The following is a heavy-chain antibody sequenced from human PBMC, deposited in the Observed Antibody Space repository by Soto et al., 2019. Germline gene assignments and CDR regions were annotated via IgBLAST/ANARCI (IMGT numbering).Heavy chain of an antibody. V-gene: IGHV4-59*01. D-gene: IGHD3-10*01. CDR2: IYYSGST. J-gene: IGHJ5*02. CDR1: GASISSYY. Sequence: SETLSLTCTVSGASISSYYWTWIRQPPGKGLEWIGYIYYSGSTNYNPSLKSRVTISVDTSKNQFSLKLSSLTAADTAVYYCARVPVRGVMPWFAPWGQGTLVTVSS. CDR3: ARVPVRGVMPWFAP.